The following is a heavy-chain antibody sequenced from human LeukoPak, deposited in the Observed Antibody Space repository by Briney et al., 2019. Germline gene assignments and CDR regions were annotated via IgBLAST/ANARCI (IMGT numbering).Heavy chain of an antibody. J-gene: IGHJ4*02. Sequence: TGGSLRLSCAASGFTFSTYAMSWVRQAPGKGLEWVSAISGSGGIIYYADSVRGRFAISRDNSKNMLFLQMNSLSADDTAVYYCAKAAIAESSNWYGSDYWGQGTLVTVSS. D-gene: IGHD6-13*01. CDR1: GFTFSTYA. CDR2: ISGSGGII. V-gene: IGHV3-23*01. CDR3: AKAAIAESSNWYGSDY.